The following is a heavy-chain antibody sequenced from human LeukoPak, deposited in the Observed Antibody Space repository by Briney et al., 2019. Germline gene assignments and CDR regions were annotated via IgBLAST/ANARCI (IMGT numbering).Heavy chain of an antibody. D-gene: IGHD3-9*01. V-gene: IGHV3-66*01. J-gene: IGHJ4*02. Sequence: GGSLRLSCAASGFTVSSNSMTWVRQAPGKGLEWVSVIYSGGSTYYADSVKGRFTISRDNSKNTLYLQMNSLRAEDTAVYYCAGGPSPKYYDILTGYSDYWGQGTLVTVSS. CDR2: IYSGGST. CDR3: AGGPSPKYYDILTGYSDY. CDR1: GFTVSSNS.